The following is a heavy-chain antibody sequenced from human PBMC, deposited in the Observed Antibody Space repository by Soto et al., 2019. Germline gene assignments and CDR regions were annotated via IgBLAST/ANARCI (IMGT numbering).Heavy chain of an antibody. CDR1: EYTFTSEY. CDR2: INPSGGST. Sequence: GASVKVACKAPEYTFTSEYMHWVRQAPEQGLEWMGIINPSGGSTSYAQKFQGRVTMTRDTSTSTVYMELSSLRSEDTAVYYCAREDVADAFDIWGQGTMVTVSS. J-gene: IGHJ3*02. V-gene: IGHV1-46*03. D-gene: IGHD5-12*01. CDR3: AREDVADAFDI.